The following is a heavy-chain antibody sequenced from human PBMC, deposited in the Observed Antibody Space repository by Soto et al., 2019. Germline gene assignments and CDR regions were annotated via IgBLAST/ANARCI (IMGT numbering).Heavy chain of an antibody. CDR3: AKDHRGYCSSTSCYYFDY. CDR2: ISYDGSNK. V-gene: IGHV3-30*18. J-gene: IGHJ4*02. CDR1: GFTFSSYG. D-gene: IGHD2-2*01. Sequence: GGSLRLSCAASGFTFSSYGMHWVRQAPGKGLEWVAVISYDGSNKYYADSVKGRFTISRDNSKNTLYRQMNSLRAEDTAVYYCAKDHRGYCSSTSCYYFDYWGQGTLVTVSS.